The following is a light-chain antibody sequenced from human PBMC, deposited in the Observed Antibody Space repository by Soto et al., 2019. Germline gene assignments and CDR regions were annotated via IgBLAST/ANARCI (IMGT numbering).Light chain of an antibody. CDR2: EGT. J-gene: IGLJ2*01. Sequence: QSVLTQPASVSGSPGQSITMSCTGINSDVGDYSRVCWYQQHPGKTPKLMIYEGTKRPSGVSSRFSGSQSGNTASLTVSGLQAEDEADYYCCSYAYSEVVFGGGTKVTVL. CDR3: CSYAYSEVV. V-gene: IGLV2-23*01. CDR1: NSDVGDYSR.